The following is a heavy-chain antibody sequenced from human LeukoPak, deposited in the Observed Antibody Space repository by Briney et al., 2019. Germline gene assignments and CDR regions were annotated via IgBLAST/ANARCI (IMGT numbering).Heavy chain of an antibody. CDR3: ARRAGAYSHPYDY. CDR2: IYGDNT. Sequence: GGSLRLSCTVSGFTVSSNSMSWVRQAPGKGLEWVSFIYGDNTHYSDSVKGRFTISRDNSKNTLYPQMNSLRAEDTAVYYCARRAGAYSHPYDYWGQGTLVTVSS. V-gene: IGHV3-53*01. J-gene: IGHJ4*02. CDR1: GFTVSSNS. D-gene: IGHD4/OR15-4a*01.